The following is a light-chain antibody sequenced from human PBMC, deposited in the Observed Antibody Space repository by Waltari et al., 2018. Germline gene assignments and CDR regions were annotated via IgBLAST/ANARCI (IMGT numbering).Light chain of an antibody. Sequence: EIVLTQSPATLSLSPGERATLSCRASQSVSSLLAWHQQKPGQAPRLLIVDASNRATGVPARCSGSGSGTDVTLTISRLEPEDFAVYYCQQRGNWPLTVGGGTKVELK. J-gene: IGKJ4*01. CDR2: DAS. V-gene: IGKV3-11*01. CDR3: QQRGNWPLT. CDR1: QSVSSL.